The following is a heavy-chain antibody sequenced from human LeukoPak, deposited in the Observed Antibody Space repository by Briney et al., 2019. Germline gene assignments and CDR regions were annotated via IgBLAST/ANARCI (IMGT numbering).Heavy chain of an antibody. CDR3: AKDAGIAAAGKAY. Sequence: GGSLRLSCTASGFTFSNYALNWVRQAPGKGLEWVSAISGSGGSTYYADSVKGRFTISRDNSKNTLYLQMNSLRAEDTAVYYCAKDAGIAAAGKAYWGQGTLVTVSS. J-gene: IGHJ4*02. CDR2: ISGSGGST. V-gene: IGHV3-23*01. CDR1: GFTFSNYA. D-gene: IGHD6-13*01.